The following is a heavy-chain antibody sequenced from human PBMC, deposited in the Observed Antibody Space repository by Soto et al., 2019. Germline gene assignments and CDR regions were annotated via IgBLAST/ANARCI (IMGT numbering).Heavy chain of an antibody. J-gene: IGHJ6*02. CDR1: GFTFSSYA. V-gene: IGHV3-23*01. Sequence: GESLKISCAASGFTFSSYAMSWVRQAPGKGLEWVSAISGSGGSTYYADSVKGRFTISRDNSKNTLYLQMNSLRAEDTAVYYCASNYLPYAPYYYGMDVWGQGTTVTVSS. CDR2: ISGSGGST. D-gene: IGHD2-2*01. CDR3: ASNYLPYAPYYYGMDV.